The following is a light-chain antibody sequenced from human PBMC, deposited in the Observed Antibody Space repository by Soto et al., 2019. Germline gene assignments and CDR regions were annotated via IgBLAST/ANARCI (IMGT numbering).Light chain of an antibody. Sequence: QSALTQPPSVSGSPGQSVTISCTGTSSDLGSYNRVSWYQQPPDTAPKLMIYEVSNRPSGVPDRFSGSKSGTTASLTISGLQAEDEADYYCSSYTSNSTYVFGIGTKVTVL. CDR2: EVS. CDR3: SSYTSNSTYV. J-gene: IGLJ1*01. V-gene: IGLV2-18*02. CDR1: SSDLGSYNR.